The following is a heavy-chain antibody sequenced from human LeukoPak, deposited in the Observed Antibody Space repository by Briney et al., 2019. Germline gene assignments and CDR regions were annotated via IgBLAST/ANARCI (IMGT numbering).Heavy chain of an antibody. J-gene: IGHJ4*02. V-gene: IGHV4-59*01. CDR2: IYYSGST. CDR1: GGSISSYY. CDR3: ARERARYYFDY. Sequence: SETLSLTCTVSGGSISSYYWSWIRQPPGKGLEWIGYIYYSGSTNYNPSLKSRVTISVDTSKNQFSLKLSSVTAADTAVYYCARERARYYFDYWGQGTQVTVSS.